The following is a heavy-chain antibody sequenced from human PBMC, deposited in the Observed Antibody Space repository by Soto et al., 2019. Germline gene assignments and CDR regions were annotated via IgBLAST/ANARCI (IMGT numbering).Heavy chain of an antibody. Sequence: QVQLQESGPGLVKPSQTLCLTCTVSGDSISSGGYFWNWIRQHPGKGLEWIGYIYYSGSTDYNPSLKSRVTISVDTSKNQFSLKLSSVTAADTAVYYCARGPGIWGQGTLVTVSS. V-gene: IGHV4-31*03. CDR2: IYYSGST. J-gene: IGHJ4*02. CDR3: ARGPGI. CDR1: GDSISSGGYF.